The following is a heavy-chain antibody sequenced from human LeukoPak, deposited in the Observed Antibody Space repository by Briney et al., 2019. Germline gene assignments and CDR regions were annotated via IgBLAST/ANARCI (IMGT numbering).Heavy chain of an antibody. CDR3: ARREGIAVPHLGY. V-gene: IGHV1-2*02. CDR1: GYTFTGYY. D-gene: IGHD6-19*01. CDR2: INPNSGGT. J-gene: IGHJ4*02. Sequence: ASVKVSCKASGYTFTGYYMHWVRQAPGQGLEWMGWINPNSGGTNYAKKFQGRVTMTRDTSISTAYMELSSLRSDDTAVYYCARREGIAVPHLGYWGQGTLVTVSS.